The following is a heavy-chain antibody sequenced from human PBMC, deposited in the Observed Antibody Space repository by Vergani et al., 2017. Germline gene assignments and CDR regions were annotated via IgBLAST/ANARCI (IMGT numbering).Heavy chain of an antibody. V-gene: IGHV6-1*01. CDR3: SRGYDGGIDY. D-gene: IGHD3-16*01. Sequence: QVQLQQSGPGLVKPSQTLSLTCAISGDSVSSNSATWDLLRQSPSRGLEWLGRTYYRSKWYNDYAVSAKSRITINPDTSKNLFSLHLNSVTPEDTAVYYCSRGYDGGIDYWGQGTLVTVSS. CDR1: GDSVSSNSAT. CDR2: TYYRSKWYN. J-gene: IGHJ4*02.